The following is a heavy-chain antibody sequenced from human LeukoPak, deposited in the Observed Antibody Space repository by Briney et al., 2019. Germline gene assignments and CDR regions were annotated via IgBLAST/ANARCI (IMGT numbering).Heavy chain of an antibody. CDR3: ARERREQLLPPYTRSVTYFDY. CDR1: GGSFSGYY. Sequence: SETLCLTCAVYGGSFSGYYWSWIRQPPGKGLEWIGEINHSGSTNYNPSLKSRVTMSVDTSKNQFSLKLSSVTAADTAVYYCARERREQLLPPYTRSVTYFDYWGQGTLVTVSS. V-gene: IGHV4-34*01. CDR2: INHSGST. D-gene: IGHD2-2*01. J-gene: IGHJ4*02.